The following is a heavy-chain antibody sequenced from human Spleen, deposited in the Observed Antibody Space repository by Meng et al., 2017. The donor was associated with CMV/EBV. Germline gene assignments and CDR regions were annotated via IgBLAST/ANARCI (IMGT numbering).Heavy chain of an antibody. CDR2: IYYSGST. V-gene: IGHV4-39*07. Sequence: SETLSLTCTVSGISISRRRYYWGWIRQPPGKGLEWIGSIYYSGSTDYNPSLKGRVTLSVDTSKNQFSLKLSSVTAADTAVYYCARGWDSSSWYNNWFDPWGQGTLVTVSS. J-gene: IGHJ5*02. CDR1: GISISRRRYY. D-gene: IGHD6-13*01. CDR3: ARGWDSSSWYNNWFDP.